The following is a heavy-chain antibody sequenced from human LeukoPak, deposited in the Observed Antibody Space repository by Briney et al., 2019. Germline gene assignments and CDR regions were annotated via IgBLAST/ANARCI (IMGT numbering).Heavy chain of an antibody. J-gene: IGHJ4*02. V-gene: IGHV4-34*01. CDR3: ARIEYSSSIDY. D-gene: IGHD6-6*01. CDR1: GGSFSGYY. CDR2: INHSGST. Sequence: PSETLSLTCAVYGGSFSGYYWSWIRQPPGKGLEWIGEINHSGSTNYNPSLKSRVTISVDTSKNQFSLNLSSVTAADTAVYYCARIEYSSSIDYWGQGTLVTVSS.